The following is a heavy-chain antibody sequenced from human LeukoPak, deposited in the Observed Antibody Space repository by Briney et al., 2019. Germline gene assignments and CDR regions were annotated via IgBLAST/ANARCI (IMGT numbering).Heavy chain of an antibody. CDR3: AREVRSGSFWFDP. CDR1: GYTFTGYY. V-gene: IGHV1-2*02. D-gene: IGHD1-26*01. J-gene: IGHJ5*02. Sequence: APVKVSCKASGYTFTGYYMHWVRQAPGQGLEWMGWINPNSGGTNYAQKFQGRVTMTRDTSISTAYMELSRLRSDDTAVYYCAREVRSGSFWFDPWGQGTLVTVSS. CDR2: INPNSGGT.